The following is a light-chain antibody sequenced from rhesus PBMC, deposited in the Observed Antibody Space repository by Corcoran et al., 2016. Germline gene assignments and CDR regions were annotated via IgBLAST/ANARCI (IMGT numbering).Light chain of an antibody. CDR2: EVS. J-gene: IGKJ1*01. CDR1: QSLLDSGGKTY. CDR3: ILTLPLPST. Sequence: DIVMTQTPLSLPVTPGEPASISCRSSQSLLDSGGKTYLYWYLQKPGQSPQLLIHEVSNRASGVPDRLRGSGSGTDFTLKISRVEAEDVGVDYFILTLPLPSTFCQVTKVEIK. V-gene: IGKV2-78*01.